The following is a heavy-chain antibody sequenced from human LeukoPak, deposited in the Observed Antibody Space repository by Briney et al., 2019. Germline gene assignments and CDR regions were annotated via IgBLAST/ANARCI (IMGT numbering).Heavy chain of an antibody. D-gene: IGHD2-2*01. CDR1: GGSISSYY. Sequence: SETLSLTCTVPGGSISSYYWSWIRQPPGKGLEWIGYIYYSGSTNYNPSLKSRVTISVDTSKNQFSLKLSSVTAADTAVYYCAREGGYCSSTSCYGQFDYWGQGTLVTVSS. CDR3: AREGGYCSSTSCYGQFDY. CDR2: IYYSGST. V-gene: IGHV4-59*01. J-gene: IGHJ4*02.